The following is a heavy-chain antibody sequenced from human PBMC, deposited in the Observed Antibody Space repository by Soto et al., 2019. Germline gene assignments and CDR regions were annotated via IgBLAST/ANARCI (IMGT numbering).Heavy chain of an antibody. V-gene: IGHV4-61*01. CDR3: ARGNYDFWSGYYTGIDY. CDR2: IYYSGST. CDR1: GGSVSSGSYY. J-gene: IGHJ4*02. Sequence: SETLSLTCTVSGGSVSSGSYYWSWIRQPPGKGLEWIGYIYYSGSTNYNPSLKSRVTISVDTSKNQFSLKLSSVTAADTAVYYCARGNYDFWSGYYTGIDYWGQGTLVTVSS. D-gene: IGHD3-3*01.